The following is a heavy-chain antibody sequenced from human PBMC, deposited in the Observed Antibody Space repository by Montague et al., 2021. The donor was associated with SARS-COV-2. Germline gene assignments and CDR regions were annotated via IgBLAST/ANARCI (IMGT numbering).Heavy chain of an antibody. D-gene: IGHD3-10*01. J-gene: IGHJ6*02. Sequence: SETLSLTCAVYGGSFSGYYWSWIRQPPGKGLEWFGEIIHSGSANYNPSLTSRVTISVDTSKNQLSLTLSSVTAADTAAYYCARFCYYGAGTSLGMDVWGQGTTVTVSS. CDR2: IIHSGSA. CDR1: GGSFSGYY. V-gene: IGHV4-34*12. CDR3: ARFCYYGAGTSLGMDV.